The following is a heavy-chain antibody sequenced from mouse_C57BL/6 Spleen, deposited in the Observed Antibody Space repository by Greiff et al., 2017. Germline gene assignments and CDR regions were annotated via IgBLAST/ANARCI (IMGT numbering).Heavy chain of an antibody. CDR3: ARTPTDGSRGYFDV. D-gene: IGHD1-1*01. CDR1: GFTFSSYA. Sequence: EVQLVESGGGLVKPGGSLKLSCAASGFTFSSYAMSWVRQTPEKRLEWVATISDGGSYTYYPDNVKGRFTISRDNAKNNLYLQMSHLKSEDTAMYYCARTPTDGSRGYFDVWGTGTTVTVSS. CDR2: ISDGGSYT. V-gene: IGHV5-4*01. J-gene: IGHJ1*03.